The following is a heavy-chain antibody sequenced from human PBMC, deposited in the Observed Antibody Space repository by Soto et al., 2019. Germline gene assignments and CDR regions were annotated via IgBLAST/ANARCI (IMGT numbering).Heavy chain of an antibody. D-gene: IGHD3-22*01. J-gene: IGHJ4*02. CDR3: ARDPDSSGYYYFDY. Sequence: EVQLVESGGGLVQPGGSLRLSCAASGFTFSSYAMHWVRQAPGKGLEYVSAISSYGGSTYYANSVKGRFTISRDNSKNTLYXQXGSLRAEDMAVYYCARDPDSSGYYYFDYWGQGTLVTVSS. CDR2: ISSYGGST. CDR1: GFTFSSYA. V-gene: IGHV3-64*01.